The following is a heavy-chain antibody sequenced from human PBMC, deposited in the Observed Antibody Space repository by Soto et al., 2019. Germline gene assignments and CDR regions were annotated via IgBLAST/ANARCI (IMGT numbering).Heavy chain of an antibody. Sequence: ASVKVSCKVSGYTLTELSMHWVRQAPGKGLEWMGGFDPEDGETIYAQKFQGRVTMTEDTSTDTAYMELSSLRSEDTAVYYCATLGYCSGGSCPAWANTPYYIRYGMDVWG. CDR2: FDPEDGET. D-gene: IGHD2-15*01. J-gene: IGHJ6*02. CDR3: ATLGYCSGGSCPAWANTPYYIRYGMDV. CDR1: GYTLTELS. V-gene: IGHV1-24*01.